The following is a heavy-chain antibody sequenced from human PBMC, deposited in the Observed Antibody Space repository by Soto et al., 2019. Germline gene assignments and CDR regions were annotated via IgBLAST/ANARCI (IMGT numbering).Heavy chain of an antibody. Sequence: SVKVSCKASGYTFTSYGISWVRQAPGQGLEWMGWISAYNGNTNYAQKLQGRVTMTTDTSTSTAYMGLRSLRSDDTAVYYCARGRGLYNSGRSQLDYWGQGTLVTVSS. V-gene: IGHV1-18*04. J-gene: IGHJ4*02. CDR1: GYTFTSYG. CDR3: ARGRGLYNSGRSQLDY. CDR2: ISAYNGNT. D-gene: IGHD3-22*01.